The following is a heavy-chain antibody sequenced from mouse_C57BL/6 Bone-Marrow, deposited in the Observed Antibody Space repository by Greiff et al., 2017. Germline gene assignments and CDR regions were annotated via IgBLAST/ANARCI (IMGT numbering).Heavy chain of an antibody. V-gene: IGHV1-81*01. Sequence: QVQLQQSGAELARPGASVKLSCKASGYTFTSYGISWVKQRTGQGLEWIGEIYPRSGNTYYNETFKGKATLTADKSSSTAYMELRSLASEDSAVYFCAGSGGNCYYAMDDWGQGTSVTVSS. CDR1: GYTFTSYG. D-gene: IGHD2-1*01. CDR2: IYPRSGNT. CDR3: AGSGGNCYYAMDD. J-gene: IGHJ4*01.